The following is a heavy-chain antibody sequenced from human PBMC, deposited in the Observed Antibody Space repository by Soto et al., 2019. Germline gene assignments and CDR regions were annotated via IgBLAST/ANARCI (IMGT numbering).Heavy chain of an antibody. J-gene: IGHJ6*02. D-gene: IGHD3-3*01. CDR1: GYSFTSYW. CDR2: IYPGDSDT. V-gene: IGHV5-51*01. Sequence: PGESLKISCKGSGYSFTSYWIGWVRQMPGKGLEWMGIIYPGDSDTRYSPSFQGQVTISADKSISTAYLQWSSLKASDTAMYYCAVRRGGYYDFWSGYYTSDYYYGMDVWGQGTTVTVSS. CDR3: AVRRGGYYDFWSGYYTSDYYYGMDV.